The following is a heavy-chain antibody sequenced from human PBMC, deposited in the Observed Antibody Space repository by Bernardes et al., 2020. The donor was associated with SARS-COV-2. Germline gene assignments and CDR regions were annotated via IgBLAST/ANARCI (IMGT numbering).Heavy chain of an antibody. J-gene: IGHJ4*02. CDR2: IRFDGTNT. Sequence: VGSLRLSCAASGFTFGSYGMTWVRQAPGKGLEWVAFIRFDGTNTYYADSVKGRFTISRDNSKNTLYLQMNSLRTEDTAVYYCAKELNWNHFDYWGQGSLVTVSS. D-gene: IGHD1-20*01. V-gene: IGHV3-30*02. CDR1: GFTFGSYG. CDR3: AKELNWNHFDY.